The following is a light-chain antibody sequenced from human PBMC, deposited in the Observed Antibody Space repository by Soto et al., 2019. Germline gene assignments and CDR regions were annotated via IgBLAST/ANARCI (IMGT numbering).Light chain of an antibody. Sequence: QSVLTQPPSVSGAPGQRVTISCTGSSSNIGAAYAVPWYQQLPGTAPKLLIYGNSNRPSGVPDRFSGSKSGTSASLAITGLQAEDDADYYCQSYDRSLRAYVFGTGPKLTVL. CDR3: QSYDRSLRAYV. CDR2: GNS. CDR1: SSNIGAAYA. J-gene: IGLJ1*01. V-gene: IGLV1-40*01.